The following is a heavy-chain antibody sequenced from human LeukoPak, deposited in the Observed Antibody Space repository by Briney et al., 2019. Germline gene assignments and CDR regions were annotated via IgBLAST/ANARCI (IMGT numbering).Heavy chain of an antibody. CDR2: IGLSGSPL. J-gene: IGHJ4*02. D-gene: IGHD3-22*01. V-gene: IGHV3-11*04. CDR3: ARKDFSSGSFSY. Sequence: GGSLRLSCAVSGFPFTRFYMSWIGQAPGKGLEWISYIGLSGSPLDYADSVRGRFTISRDNAKNSLYLEMNSLRAEDTAVYYCARKDFSSGSFSYWGQGTLVTVSS. CDR1: GFPFTRFY.